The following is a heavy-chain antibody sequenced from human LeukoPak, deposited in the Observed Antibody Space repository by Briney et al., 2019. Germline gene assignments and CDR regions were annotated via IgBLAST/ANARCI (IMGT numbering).Heavy chain of an antibody. J-gene: IGHJ4*02. Sequence: SETLSLTCTVSGGSISSYYWSWIRQPPGKGLEWIGYIYYSGSTNYNPSLKSRVTISVDTSKNQFSLKLSSVTAADTAVYYCARLNIVQPEERSNDYWGQGTLVTVSS. CDR2: IYYSGST. CDR1: GGSISSYY. V-gene: IGHV4-59*01. CDR3: ARLNIVQPEERSNDY. D-gene: IGHD1-1*01.